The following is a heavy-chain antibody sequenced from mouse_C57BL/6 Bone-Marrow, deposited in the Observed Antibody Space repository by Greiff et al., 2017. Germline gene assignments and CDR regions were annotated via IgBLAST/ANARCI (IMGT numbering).Heavy chain of an antibody. J-gene: IGHJ3*01. Sequence: VQLQQSGAELVRPGASVKLSCTASGFNIKDDYMHWVKQRPEQGLEWIGWIDPENGDTEYASKFQGKATITADTSSNTAYLQLSSLTSEDTAVYYCTTYGNYGGFADWGQGTLVTVSA. CDR2: IDPENGDT. D-gene: IGHD2-1*01. CDR3: TTYGNYGGFAD. CDR1: GFNIKDDY. V-gene: IGHV14-4*01.